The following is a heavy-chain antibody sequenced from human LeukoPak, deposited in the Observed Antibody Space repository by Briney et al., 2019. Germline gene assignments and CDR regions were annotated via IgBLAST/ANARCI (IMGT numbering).Heavy chain of an antibody. CDR3: ARENYYYYYMDV. CDR1: GFTFSSYA. J-gene: IGHJ6*03. V-gene: IGHV3-7*01. CDR2: INQDGSLK. Sequence: PGGSLRLSCAASGFTFSSYAMSWVRQAPGRGLEWVASINQDGSLKHYVDSVKGRFTISRDNVQNSLYLQMNSLRAEDTAVYYCARENYYYYYMDVWGKGTTVTVSS.